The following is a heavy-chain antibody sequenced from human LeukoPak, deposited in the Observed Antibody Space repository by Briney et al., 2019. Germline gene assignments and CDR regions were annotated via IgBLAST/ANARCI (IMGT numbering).Heavy chain of an antibody. CDR1: GFTFSGYG. Sequence: GGPLRLSCAASGFTFSGYGMHWVRQAPGKGLEWVAFIRYDGSNKYYADSVKGRFTISRDNSKNTLFLQMNSLRAEDTAVYYCARDSSRYYDSSGFSLLIDYWGQGTLVTVSS. CDR3: ARDSSRYYDSSGFSLLIDY. J-gene: IGHJ4*02. D-gene: IGHD3-22*01. V-gene: IGHV3-30*02. CDR2: IRYDGSNK.